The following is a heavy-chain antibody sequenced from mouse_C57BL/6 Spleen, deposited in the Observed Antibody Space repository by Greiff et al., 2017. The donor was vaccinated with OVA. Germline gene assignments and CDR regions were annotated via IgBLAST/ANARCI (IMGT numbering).Heavy chain of an antibody. D-gene: IGHD1-1*01. V-gene: IGHV5-6*01. CDR3: ARNGSSYGYYAMDY. CDR2: ISSGGSYT. J-gene: IGHJ4*01. Sequence: EVQLVESGGDLVKPGGSLKLSCAASGFTFSSYGMSWVRQTPDKRLEWVATISSGGSYTYYPDSVKGRFTISRDNAKNTLYLQMSSLKSEDTAMYYCARNGSSYGYYAMDYWGQGTSVTVSS. CDR1: GFTFSSYG.